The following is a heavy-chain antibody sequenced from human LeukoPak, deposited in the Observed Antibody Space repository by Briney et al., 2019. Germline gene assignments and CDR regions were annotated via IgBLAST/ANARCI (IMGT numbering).Heavy chain of an antibody. CDR3: ARGTGLRSGYFHY. CDR1: GGSISNYY. D-gene: IGHD3-22*01. V-gene: IGHV4-59*12. CDR2: INYSGST. Sequence: SETLSLTCTVSGGSISNYYWSWIRQPPGKGLEWIAYINYSGSTNYNPSLKSRVTISVDTSKNQFSLKLSSVTAADTAVYYCARGTGLRSGYFHYWGQGTLVTVSS. J-gene: IGHJ4*02.